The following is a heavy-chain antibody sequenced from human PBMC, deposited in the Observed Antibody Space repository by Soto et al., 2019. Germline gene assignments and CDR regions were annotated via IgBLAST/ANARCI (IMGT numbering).Heavy chain of an antibody. Sequence: QVQLVESGGGVVQPGRSLRLSCAASGFTFSNYDMHWVRQAPGKGLEWVAIISYNGRNKYHSDSVKGRFTISRDNSKNTLYLQMNSLRAEDTAVYYCAKDGVVLAFLERKSDGGYYFHHWGQGTLVTVSS. J-gene: IGHJ4*02. CDR2: ISYNGRNK. V-gene: IGHV3-30*18. CDR1: GFTFSNYD. D-gene: IGHD3-3*02. CDR3: AKDGVVLAFLERKSDGGYYFHH.